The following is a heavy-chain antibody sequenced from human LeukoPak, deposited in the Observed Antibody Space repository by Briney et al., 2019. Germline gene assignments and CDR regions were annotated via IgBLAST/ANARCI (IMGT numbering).Heavy chain of an antibody. CDR2: IYPGDSET. Sequence: GESLKISCKGSGYTFTGDWIGWVRQMPGKGLEWMGIIYPGDSETRYSPSFQGQVTISADKSINTVYLQWSSLKASDTAMYYCARQGRSDYWGQGTLVIVSS. V-gene: IGHV5-51*01. CDR3: ARQGRSDY. J-gene: IGHJ4*02. CDR1: GYTFTGDW.